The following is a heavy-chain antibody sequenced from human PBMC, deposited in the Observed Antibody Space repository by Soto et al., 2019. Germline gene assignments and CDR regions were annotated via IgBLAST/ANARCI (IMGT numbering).Heavy chain of an antibody. V-gene: IGHV4-31*03. Sequence: QVQLQESGPGLVKPSQTLSLTCTVSGASISSGGYYWNWIRQHPGKGLEWIGYIYYSGSTYYNPSLKSRGTIPVDTSKNEFSLKLSSVTAADTAVYYCARDGRGRGIAVAGRFWYFDLWGRGTLVTVSS. D-gene: IGHD6-19*01. CDR2: IYYSGST. J-gene: IGHJ2*01. CDR3: ARDGRGRGIAVAGRFWYFDL. CDR1: GASISSGGYY.